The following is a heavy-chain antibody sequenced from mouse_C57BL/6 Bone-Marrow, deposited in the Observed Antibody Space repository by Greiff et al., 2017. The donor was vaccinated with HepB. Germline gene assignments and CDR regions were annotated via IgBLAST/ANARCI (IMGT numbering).Heavy chain of an antibody. CDR2: IDPSDSYT. V-gene: IGHV1-50*01. J-gene: IGHJ2*01. Sequence: QVQLQQPGAELVKPGASVKLSCKASGYTFTSYWMQWVKQRPGQGLEWIGEIDPSDSYTNYNQKFKGKATLTVDTSSSTAYMQLSSLTSEDSAVYYCAPYQGYWGQGTTLTVSS. CDR3: APYQGY. CDR1: GYTFTSYW. D-gene: IGHD2-10*01.